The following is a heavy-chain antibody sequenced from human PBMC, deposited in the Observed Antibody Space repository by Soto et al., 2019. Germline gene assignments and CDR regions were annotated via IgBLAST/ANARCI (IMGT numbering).Heavy chain of an antibody. CDR1: GFTLSSYG. CDR3: ARDGYNDSSSPFDY. J-gene: IGHJ4*02. D-gene: IGHD3-22*01. CDR2: IWYDGSNK. V-gene: IGHV3-33*01. Sequence: GVSLRLSCAASGFTLSSYGMHWVRQAPGKGLEWVSVIWYDGSNKYYADSVKGRFTISRDNSKNTLYLQMNSRRAEDTAVYSCARDGYNDSSSPFDYWGQRSMVTVSS.